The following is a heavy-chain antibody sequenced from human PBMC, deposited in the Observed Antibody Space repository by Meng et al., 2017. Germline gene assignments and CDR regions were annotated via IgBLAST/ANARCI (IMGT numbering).Heavy chain of an antibody. CDR1: GGTFSSYA. CDR2: IIPIFGTA. V-gene: IGHV1-69*06. D-gene: IGHD3-10*01. J-gene: IGHJ4*02. CDR3: AGDYYGSGSYYKCLITCDY. Sequence: SVKVSCKASGGTFSSYAISWVRQAPGQGLEWMGGIIPIFGTANYAQKFQGRVTITADKSTSTAYMELSSLRSEDTAVYYCAGDYYGSGSYYKCLITCDYWGQGTLVTVSS.